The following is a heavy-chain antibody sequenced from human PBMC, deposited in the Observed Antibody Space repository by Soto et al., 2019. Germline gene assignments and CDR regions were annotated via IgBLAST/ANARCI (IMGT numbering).Heavy chain of an antibody. Sequence: EVQLVESGGGLVQPGGSLRVSCVASGFTFSSYALNWVRQAPGKGLEWVSYISVGGGSIFYADSVKGRFTISRGDATNSLYLQMNSLRDEDTAVYYCGRDHRWDFDFGGQWTMVTVSS. V-gene: IGHV3-48*02. CDR1: GFTFSSYA. D-gene: IGHD1-26*01. J-gene: IGHJ3*01. CDR3: GRDHRWDFDF. CDR2: ISVGGGSI.